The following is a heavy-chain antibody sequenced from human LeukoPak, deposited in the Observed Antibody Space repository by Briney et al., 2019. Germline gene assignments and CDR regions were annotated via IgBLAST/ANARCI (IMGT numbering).Heavy chain of an antibody. CDR1: GFTFDDYG. CDR3: ARDSALAQAVMFDY. J-gene: IGHJ4*02. CDR2: INWNGGSI. V-gene: IGHV3-20*04. D-gene: IGHD6-19*01. Sequence: PGGSLRLSCAASGFTFDDYGMSWVRQAPGKGLEWVSGINWNGGSIGYADSVKGRFTISRDSSKNTLYLQMNSLRAEDTAVYYCARDSALAQAVMFDYWGQGTLVTVSS.